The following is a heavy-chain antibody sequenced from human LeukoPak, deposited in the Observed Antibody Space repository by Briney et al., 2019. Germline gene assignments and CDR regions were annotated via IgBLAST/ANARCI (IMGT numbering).Heavy chain of an antibody. Sequence: GGSLRLSCAASGFTFRSYAMSWVRQAPGKGLEWVSVISGPGYTTYYADSVKGRLTISRDNSNNILYLQPSSLRVEDTAVYYCAKDLSGNYNLFDYWGQGTLVTVSS. CDR3: AKDLSGNYNLFDY. CDR2: ISGPGYTT. J-gene: IGHJ4*02. V-gene: IGHV3-23*01. CDR1: GFTFRSYA. D-gene: IGHD1-26*01.